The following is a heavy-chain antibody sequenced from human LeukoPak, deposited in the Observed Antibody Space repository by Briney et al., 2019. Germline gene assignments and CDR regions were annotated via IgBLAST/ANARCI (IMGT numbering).Heavy chain of an antibody. CDR2: INHSGST. J-gene: IGHJ5*02. CDR1: GGSFSGYY. CDR3: ARGGRFVSTNWFDP. D-gene: IGHD2-2*01. V-gene: IGHV4-34*01. Sequence: SETLSLICAGLGGSFSGYYWSWSRQPPGKGLEWSREINHSGSTNYNPSLKSRVNISVDTSNNQFSLKLSYVTAADTAVYYFARGGRFVSTNWFDPWGQGTLVTVSS.